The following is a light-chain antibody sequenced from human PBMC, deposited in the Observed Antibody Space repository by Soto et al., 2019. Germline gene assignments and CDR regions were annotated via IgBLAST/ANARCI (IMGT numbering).Light chain of an antibody. CDR1: SSDVGAYNY. J-gene: IGLJ3*02. CDR2: EVS. CDR3: SSYTSSSTGV. V-gene: IGLV2-14*01. Sequence: QSVLTQPASVSGSPGQSITISCTGTSSDVGAYNYVSWYQQHPGKAPKLMIYEVSNRPSGVSDRFSGSRSGNTASLSISGLQDEDESDYYCSSYTSSSTGVFGGGTQLTVL.